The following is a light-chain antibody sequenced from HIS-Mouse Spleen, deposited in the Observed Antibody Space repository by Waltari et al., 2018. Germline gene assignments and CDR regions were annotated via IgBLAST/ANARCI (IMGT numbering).Light chain of an antibody. CDR1: ALPKKY. J-gene: IGLJ2*01. Sequence: SYELTQPPSVSVSPGQTARIPCSGDALPKKYAYWYQQKSGQAPVLVIYEGSKRPPGIPCRFSVSSSGTMATLTISGAQVEDEADYYCYSTDSSGNHRVFGGGTKLTVL. V-gene: IGLV3-10*01. CDR2: EGS. CDR3: YSTDSSGNHRV.